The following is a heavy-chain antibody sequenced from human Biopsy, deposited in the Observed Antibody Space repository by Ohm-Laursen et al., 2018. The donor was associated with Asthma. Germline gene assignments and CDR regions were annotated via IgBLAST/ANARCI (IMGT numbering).Heavy chain of an antibody. V-gene: IGHV1-69*13. D-gene: IGHD6-19*01. J-gene: IGHJ6*02. CDR2: IMTVFGTT. CDR3: ARCQVGYSSGWSLLLKKIYYSGMDV. Sequence: GASVKVSCKAPGGTFSNFAISWVRQAPGQGLEWLGGIMTVFGTTNYAQKFQGRVTITADESMSTAYMEVTSLRSEDTAIYYCARCQVGYSSGWSLLLKKIYYSGMDVWGQGNAVTVSS. CDR1: GGTFSNFA.